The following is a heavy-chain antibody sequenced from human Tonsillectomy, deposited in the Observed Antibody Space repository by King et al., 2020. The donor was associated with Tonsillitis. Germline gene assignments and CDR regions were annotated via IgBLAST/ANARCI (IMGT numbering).Heavy chain of an antibody. D-gene: IGHD1-26*01. Sequence: QLQESGPGVVKPSETLSLTCTVSGGSIRSSDQYWAWIRQPPGKGLEWIGYMYYSGTIFYNPSLKSRITISGGTSANRFSLKLSSVTAADTAVYFCARYVSGRFDYWGQGALVTVSS. CDR1: GGSIRSSDQY. J-gene: IGHJ4*02. CDR2: MYYSGTI. V-gene: IGHV4-39*01. CDR3: ARYVSGRFDY.